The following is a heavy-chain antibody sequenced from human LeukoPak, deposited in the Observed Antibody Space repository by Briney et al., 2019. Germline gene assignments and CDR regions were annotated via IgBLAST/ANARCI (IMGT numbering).Heavy chain of an antibody. CDR1: GGTFSSYA. CDR2: IIPIFGIA. D-gene: IGHD6-6*01. V-gene: IGHV1-69*17. J-gene: IGHJ6*02. CDR3: AREVYSSSSRYGMDV. Sequence: GSSVKVSCKASGGTFSSYAISWVRQAPGQGLEWMGGIIPIFGIANYAQKFQGRVTITADKSTSTAYMELSSLRSEDTAVYYCAREVYSSSSRYGMDVWGQGTTVTVSS.